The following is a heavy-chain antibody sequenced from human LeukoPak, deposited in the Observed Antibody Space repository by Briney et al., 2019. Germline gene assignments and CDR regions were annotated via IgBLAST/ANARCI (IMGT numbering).Heavy chain of an antibody. Sequence: SETLSLTCTVSGGSISSYYWSWIRQPPGKGLEWIGYIYHSGSTYYNPSLKSRVTISVDRSKNQFSLKLSSVTAADTAVYYCARGTPSPYAGYYFDYWGQGTLVTVSS. CDR2: IYHSGST. J-gene: IGHJ4*02. V-gene: IGHV4-59*12. CDR1: GGSISSYY. D-gene: IGHD4-17*01. CDR3: ARGTPSPYAGYYFDY.